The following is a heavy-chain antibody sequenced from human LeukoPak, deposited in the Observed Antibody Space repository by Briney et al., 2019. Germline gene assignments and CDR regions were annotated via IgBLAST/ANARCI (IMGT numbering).Heavy chain of an antibody. CDR3: ARGGYYGSGNDFRFDP. V-gene: IGHV4-59*01. Sequence: SETLSLTCTVSGGSISSYYWSWIRQPPGKGLEWIGYIYYSGSTDYNPSLKSRVTISVDTSKNQFSLKLTSVTAADTAVYFCARGGYYGSGNDFRFDPWGQGTLVAVSS. CDR1: GGSISSYY. J-gene: IGHJ5*02. D-gene: IGHD3-10*01. CDR2: IYYSGST.